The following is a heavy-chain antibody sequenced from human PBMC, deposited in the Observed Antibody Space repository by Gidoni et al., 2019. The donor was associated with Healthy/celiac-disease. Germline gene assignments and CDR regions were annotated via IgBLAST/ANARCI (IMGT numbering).Heavy chain of an antibody. CDR3: ARSSGVPPDGYYYGMDV. J-gene: IGHJ6*02. D-gene: IGHD6-19*01. V-gene: IGHV6-1*01. CDR2: TYYRSKWYN. Sequence: GQLQQSGPGLVKPSQTLSLTCAISGDSVSSNSAAWNWIRQSPSRGLEWLGRTYYRSKWYNDYAVSVKSRITINPDTSKNQFSLQLNSVTPEDTAVYYCARSSGVPPDGYYYGMDVWGQGTTVTVSS. CDR1: GDSVSSNSAA.